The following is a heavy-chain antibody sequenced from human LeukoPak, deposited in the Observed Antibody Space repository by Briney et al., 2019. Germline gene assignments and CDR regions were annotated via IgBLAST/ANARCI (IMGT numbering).Heavy chain of an antibody. CDR2: INHSGST. J-gene: IGHJ4*02. Sequence: KPSEPLSLTCAVYGGSFRGYYWSWIRQPPGKGLEWIGEINHSGSTNYNPSLKSRVTISVDTSKNQFSLKLSSVNAADTAGYYCARRLANRASFYYWGQGTLVTVSS. CDR1: GGSFRGYY. CDR3: ARRLANRASFYY. V-gene: IGHV4-34*01.